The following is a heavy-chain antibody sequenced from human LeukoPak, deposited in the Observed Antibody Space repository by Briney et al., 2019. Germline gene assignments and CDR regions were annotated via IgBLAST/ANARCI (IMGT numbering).Heavy chain of an antibody. V-gene: IGHV3-48*04. CDR3: AREEVTMIGAV. CDR1: VFTFSSYS. D-gene: IGHD3-22*01. J-gene: IGHJ6*02. CDR2: ISRSSSTI. Sequence: GGSLRLSCAASVFTFSSYSMNWVRQAPGRGLEGGSYISRSSSTIYYADSVKGRFTISRDNAKNSLYLQMNSLRAEDTAVYYCAREEVTMIGAVWGQGTTVTVSS.